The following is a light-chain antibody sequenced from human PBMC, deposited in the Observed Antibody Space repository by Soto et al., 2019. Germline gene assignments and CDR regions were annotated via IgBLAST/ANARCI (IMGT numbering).Light chain of an antibody. CDR2: DAS. V-gene: IGKV3-11*01. CDR1: QSVSSY. CDR3: QERSNWPQYT. Sequence: EIVLTQSPATLSLSPGERATLSCRASQSVSSYLAWYQQKPGQAPRRLIYDASNRATGIPARFSGSGSGTDFTHTISSLEPEDFAVYYWQERSNWPQYTFGQGTKLEIK. J-gene: IGKJ2*01.